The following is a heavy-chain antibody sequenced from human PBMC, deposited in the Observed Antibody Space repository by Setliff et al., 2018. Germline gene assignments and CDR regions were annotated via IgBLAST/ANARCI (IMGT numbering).Heavy chain of an antibody. CDR3: ARRRYYDRPWRYYFDY. V-gene: IGHV5-51*01. D-gene: IGHD3-22*01. CDR1: GYSFTSYW. J-gene: IGHJ4*02. Sequence: GESLKISCKGSGYSFTSYWIGWVRQMPGKGLEWMGIIYPGDSDTRYSPSFQGQVTLSADKSISTAYLQWSSLKASDTAMYYCARRRYYDRPWRYYFDYWGQGTLVTVSS. CDR2: IYPGDSDT.